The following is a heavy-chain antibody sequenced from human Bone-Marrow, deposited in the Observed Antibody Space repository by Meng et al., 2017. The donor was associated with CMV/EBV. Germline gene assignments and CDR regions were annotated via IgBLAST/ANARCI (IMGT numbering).Heavy chain of an antibody. CDR1: GYTFTRNA. D-gene: IGHD2-15*01. CDR2: IFTDTGNT. Sequence: KFSCKASGYTFTRNAMHWVRQAPGQRPEWMGYIFTDTGNTRYSQKFQDRITITRDTSATTVYMEMSSLRFEDTAVYFCARGAGGYDFWGQGTLVTVSS. J-gene: IGHJ4*02. CDR3: ARGAGGYDF. V-gene: IGHV1-3*04.